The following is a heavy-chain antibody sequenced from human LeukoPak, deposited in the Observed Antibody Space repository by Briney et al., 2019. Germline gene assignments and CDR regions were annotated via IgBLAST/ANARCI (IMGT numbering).Heavy chain of an antibody. V-gene: IGHV1-2*02. J-gene: IGHJ6*03. D-gene: IGHD3-10*01. Sequence: ASVKVSCKASGYTFTGYYMHWVRQAPGQGLEWMGWINPNSGGTNYAQKFQSRVTMTRDTSIGTAYMELSRLRSDDTGVYYCDYYGSGNYYYYMDVWGKGTTVTVSS. CDR3: DYYGSGNYYYYMDV. CDR2: INPNSGGT. CDR1: GYTFTGYY.